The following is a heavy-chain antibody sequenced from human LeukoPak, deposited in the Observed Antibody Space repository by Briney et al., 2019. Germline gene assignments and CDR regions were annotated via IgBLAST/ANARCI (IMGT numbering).Heavy chain of an antibody. J-gene: IGHJ4*02. CDR3: VTVYNWNYVDH. CDR2: INTDGSST. V-gene: IGHV3-74*01. D-gene: IGHD1-7*01. CDR1: GFTFSSYW. Sequence: GGSLRLSCAASGFTFSSYWMHWVRQAPGKGLVWVSRINTDGSSTSYADSVKGRFTISRDNAKNTVYLQMNSLRAEDTAVYYCVTVYNWNYVDHWGQGTLVTVSS.